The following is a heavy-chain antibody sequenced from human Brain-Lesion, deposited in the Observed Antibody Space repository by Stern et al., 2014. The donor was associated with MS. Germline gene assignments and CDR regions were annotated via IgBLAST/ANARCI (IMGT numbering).Heavy chain of an antibody. J-gene: IGHJ6*02. V-gene: IGHV3-33*01. Sequence: QVQLVQSGGGVVQPGRSLRLSCAASGFTFENYGIHWVRQAPAKGLEWVALIWYDGTEEYYTDSVKGRFTIFRDNSKRILYLQMNRLRAEDTAVYYCARRRSLLGPYAMDVWGQGTPVIVSS. D-gene: IGHD3-16*01. CDR3: ARRRSLLGPYAMDV. CDR2: IWYDGTEE. CDR1: GFTFENYG.